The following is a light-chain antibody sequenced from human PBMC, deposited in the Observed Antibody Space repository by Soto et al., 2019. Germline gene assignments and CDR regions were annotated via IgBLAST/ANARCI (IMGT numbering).Light chain of an antibody. CDR1: SSDVGSYNL. CDR3: CSFAGSITFYV. CDR2: EDN. J-gene: IGLJ1*01. V-gene: IGLV2-23*01. Sequence: QSALTQPASVSGSPGQSITISCTGTSSDVGSYNLVSWYQHHPGKAPKLMIYEDNKRPSGVSNRFSGSKSGTTASLTISGLQAEDEADYFCCSFAGSITFYVFGPGTKVTVL.